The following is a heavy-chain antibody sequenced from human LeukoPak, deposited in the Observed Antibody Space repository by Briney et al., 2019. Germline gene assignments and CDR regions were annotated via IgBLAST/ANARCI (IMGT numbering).Heavy chain of an antibody. D-gene: IGHD7-27*01. Sequence: GGSLRLSCAASGFTFSSYGMHWVRQAPGKGLEWVAFIRYDGSNKYYADSVKGRFTISRDNSKNTLYLQMNSLRAEDTAVYYCARVVPNWGHEGNWYFDLWGRGTLVTVSS. CDR3: ARVVPNWGHEGNWYFDL. CDR2: IRYDGSNK. CDR1: GFTFSSYG. J-gene: IGHJ2*01. V-gene: IGHV3-30*02.